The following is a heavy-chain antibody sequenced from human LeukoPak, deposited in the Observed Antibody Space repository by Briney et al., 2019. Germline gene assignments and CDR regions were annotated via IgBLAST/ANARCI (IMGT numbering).Heavy chain of an antibody. CDR2: IYNSGST. V-gene: IGHV4-59*01. CDR3: ARGGYSYGYDDDFDY. CDR1: GGSISTYY. Sequence: SETLSLTCTVSGGSISTYYWSWIRQPPGKGLEWIGYIYNSGSTNYNPSLKSRVTISVDTSKNKFSLKLSSVTAADTAVHYCARGGYSYGYDDDFDYWGQGTLVTVSS. J-gene: IGHJ4*02. D-gene: IGHD5-18*01.